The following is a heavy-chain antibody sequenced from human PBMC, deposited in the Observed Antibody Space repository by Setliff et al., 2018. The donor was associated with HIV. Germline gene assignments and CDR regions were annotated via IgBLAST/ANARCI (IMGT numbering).Heavy chain of an antibody. D-gene: IGHD7-27*01. V-gene: IGHV3-74*01. CDR2: INSDGSDT. J-gene: IGHJ4*02. CDR3: AKDRWGGKPYYFDY. Sequence: PGESLKISCAASGFTFTNAWMHWVRQAPGKGLVWVSRINSDGSDTRYADSVKGRFTISRDNAKNTLYLQMNSLRAEDTAVYYCAKDRWGGKPYYFDYWGQGTLVTVSS. CDR1: GFTFTNAW.